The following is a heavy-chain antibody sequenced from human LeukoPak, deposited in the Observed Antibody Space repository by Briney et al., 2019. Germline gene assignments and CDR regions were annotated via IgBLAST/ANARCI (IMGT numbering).Heavy chain of an antibody. J-gene: IGHJ5*02. D-gene: IGHD6-6*01. CDR2: VHHSGST. V-gene: IGHV4-39*01. Sequence: SETLSLTCTVSGGSISNTAYYWAWIRQPPGQGLEWIGSVHHSGSTHYNPSLKSRVTMSADTSKNQFSLKLSSVTAADAAVYYCATPKETSSLSPDNWFDPWGQGTLVTVSS. CDR3: ATPKETSSLSPDNWFDP. CDR1: GGSISNTAYY.